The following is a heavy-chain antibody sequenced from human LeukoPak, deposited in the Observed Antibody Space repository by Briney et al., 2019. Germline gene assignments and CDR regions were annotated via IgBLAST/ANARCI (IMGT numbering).Heavy chain of an antibody. CDR2: IYYSGST. D-gene: IGHD6-19*01. V-gene: IGHV4-59*01. CDR3: ARASSLGIAVAGTGFDS. CDR1: GGSISSYY. Sequence: ASETLSLTCSDSGGSISSYYWSWIRQPPGKGLEWIGYIYYSGSTNYNPSLKSRVTISVDMSKNQFSLRLSSVTAADTAVYYCARASSLGIAVAGTGFDSWGQGTLVTVSS. J-gene: IGHJ4*02.